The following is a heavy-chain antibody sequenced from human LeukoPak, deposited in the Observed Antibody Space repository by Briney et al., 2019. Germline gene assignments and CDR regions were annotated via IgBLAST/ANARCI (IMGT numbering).Heavy chain of an antibody. V-gene: IGHV1-18*01. CDR3: AREGYDILTGYSADWFDP. Sequence: ASVKVSCKASGYTFTSYGISWVRQAPGQGLEWMGWISAYNGNTNYAQKLQGRVTMTTDTSTSTAYMELRSLRSDDTAVYYCAREGYDILTGYSADWFDPWGQGTLVTVSS. J-gene: IGHJ5*02. CDR1: GYTFTSYG. D-gene: IGHD3-9*01. CDR2: ISAYNGNT.